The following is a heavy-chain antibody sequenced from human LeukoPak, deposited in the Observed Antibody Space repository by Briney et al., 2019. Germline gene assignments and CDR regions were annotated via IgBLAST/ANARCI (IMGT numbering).Heavy chain of an antibody. CDR3: ARFMGTTVVTPGNGAFDI. CDR2: IYSGGST. J-gene: IGHJ3*02. CDR1: GFTVSSNY. V-gene: IGHV3-53*01. D-gene: IGHD4-23*01. Sequence: GGSLRLSCAASGFTVSSNYMSWVRQAPGKGLEWVSVIYSGGSTYYADSVKGRFTISRDNSKNTLYLQMNSLRAEDTAVYYCARFMGTTVVTPGNGAFDIWGQGTMVTVSS.